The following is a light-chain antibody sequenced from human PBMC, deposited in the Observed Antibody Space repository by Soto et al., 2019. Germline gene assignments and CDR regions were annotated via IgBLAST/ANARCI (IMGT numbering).Light chain of an antibody. V-gene: IGLV2-14*02. Sequence: QSALTQPASVSGSPGQSITISCTGTNSDVESYNLVSWFRQHPGEAPKLIVYEGTKRPSGVSNRFSGSKSGNPASLAISGLQAEDEADYYCQSFDKYLSAVVFGGGTKLTVL. CDR1: NSDVESYNL. CDR2: EGT. CDR3: QSFDKYLSAVV. J-gene: IGLJ2*01.